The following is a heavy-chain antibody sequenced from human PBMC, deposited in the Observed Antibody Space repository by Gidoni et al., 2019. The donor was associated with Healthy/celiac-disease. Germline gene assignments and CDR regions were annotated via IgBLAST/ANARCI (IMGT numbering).Heavy chain of an antibody. CDR1: GGSISSYY. J-gene: IGHJ3*02. Sequence: QVQLQESGPGLVKPSETLSLTCTVSGGSISSYYWSWIRPPPGKGLEWIGYIYYSGSTNYNPSLKSRVTISVDTSKNQFSLKLSSVTAADTAVYYCARDRRSGDAFDIWGQGTMVTVSS. CDR2: IYYSGST. V-gene: IGHV4-59*01. CDR3: ARDRRSGDAFDI. D-gene: IGHD6-25*01.